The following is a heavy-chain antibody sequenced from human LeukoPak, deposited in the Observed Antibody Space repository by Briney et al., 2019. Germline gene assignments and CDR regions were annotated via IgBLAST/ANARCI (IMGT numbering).Heavy chain of an antibody. J-gene: IGHJ6*02. Sequence: GGSLRLSCAVSGFTFSSYAMSWVRQAPGKGLEWVSAISGSGGSTYYADSVKGRFTISRDNSKNTLYLQMNSLRAEDTAVYYCAKDLSPLYYYYGMDVWGQGTTVTVSS. V-gene: IGHV3-23*01. CDR3: AKDLSPLYYYYGMDV. CDR2: ISGSGGST. CDR1: GFTFSSYA.